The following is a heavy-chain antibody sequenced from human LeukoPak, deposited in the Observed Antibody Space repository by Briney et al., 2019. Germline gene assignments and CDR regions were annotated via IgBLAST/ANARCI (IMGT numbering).Heavy chain of an antibody. V-gene: IGHV1-2*02. J-gene: IGHJ4*02. CDR3: ARLWNTGYIIYFDS. CDR1: GYTFTGYY. CDR2: INPNSGGT. Sequence: ASVKVSCKASGYTFTGYYMHWVRQAPGQGLERMGWINPNSGGTNFAQKFRGRVTMTRDTSISTAFMELSRLTSGDTAVYYCARLWNTGYIIYFDSWGQGALVTVSS. D-gene: IGHD5-12*01.